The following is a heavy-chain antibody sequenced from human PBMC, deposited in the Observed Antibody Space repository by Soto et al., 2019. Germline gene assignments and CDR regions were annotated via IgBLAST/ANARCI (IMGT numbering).Heavy chain of an antibody. D-gene: IGHD2-2*01. J-gene: IGHJ5*02. CDR2: INHSGST. CDR1: GGSFSGYY. Sequence: QVQLQQWGAGLLKPSETLSLTCAVYGGSFSGYYWSWIRQPPGKGLEWIGEINHSGSTNYNPSLKSRVTISVDTSKNQFSLKRSSVTAADTAVYYCARRRIVVVPAATYNWFDPWGQGTLVTVSS. CDR3: ARRRIVVVPAATYNWFDP. V-gene: IGHV4-34*01.